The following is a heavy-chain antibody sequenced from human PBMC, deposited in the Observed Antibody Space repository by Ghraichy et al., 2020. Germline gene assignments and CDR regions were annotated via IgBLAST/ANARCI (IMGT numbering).Heavy chain of an antibody. CDR1: GGSISSYY. CDR3: ARGSGYSYGSYYYYGMDV. J-gene: IGHJ6*02. D-gene: IGHD5-18*01. Sequence: GSLRLSCTVSGGSISSYYWSWIRQPPGKGLEWIGYIYYSGSTNYNPSLKSRVTISVDTSKNQFSLKLSSVTAADTAVYYCARGSGYSYGSYYYYGMDVWGQGTTVTVSS. CDR2: IYYSGST. V-gene: IGHV4-59*08.